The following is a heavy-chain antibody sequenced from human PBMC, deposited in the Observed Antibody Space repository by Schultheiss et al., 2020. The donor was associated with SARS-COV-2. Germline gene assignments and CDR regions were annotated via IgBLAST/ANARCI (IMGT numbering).Heavy chain of an antibody. D-gene: IGHD1-20*01. J-gene: IGHJ6*02. V-gene: IGHV4-34*01. CDR3: ARLTGDYYYGMDV. CDR2: FNPGGNT. Sequence: SETLSLTCTVSGGSISSYYWSWIRQPPGKGLEWIGEFNPGGNTNYNPSLKSRVTISVDTSKNQFSLKLSSVTAADTAVYYCARLTGDYYYGMDVWGQGTTVTVSS. CDR1: GGSISSYY.